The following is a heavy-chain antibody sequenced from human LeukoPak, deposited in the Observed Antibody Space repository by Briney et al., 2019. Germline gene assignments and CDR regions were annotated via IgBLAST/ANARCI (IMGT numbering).Heavy chain of an antibody. D-gene: IGHD6-19*01. V-gene: IGHV3-66*01. CDR3: AKDLDSSGWYYFDY. J-gene: IGHJ4*02. CDR1: GFTVSSNY. CDR2: IYSGGST. Sequence: GGSLRLSCAASGFTVSSNYMSWVRQAPGKGLEWVSVIYSGGSTYYADSVKGRFTISRDNSKNTLYLQMNSLRAEDTAVYYCAKDLDSSGWYYFDYWGQGTLVTVSS.